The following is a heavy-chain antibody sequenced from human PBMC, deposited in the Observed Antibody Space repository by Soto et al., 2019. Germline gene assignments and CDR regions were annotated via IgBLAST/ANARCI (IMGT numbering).Heavy chain of an antibody. D-gene: IGHD3-3*01. CDR1: GLNFNDYA. Sequence: LRLSCSASGLNFNDYAMHWVRQAAGKGLKYVSSISSNGVSTYYADSVKGRFTISRDNSKNTLYLQMNSLRVEDTAVYYCVKDRFVNYWGQGALVTVSS. CDR3: VKDRFVNY. V-gene: IGHV3-64D*06. CDR2: ISSNGVST. J-gene: IGHJ4*02.